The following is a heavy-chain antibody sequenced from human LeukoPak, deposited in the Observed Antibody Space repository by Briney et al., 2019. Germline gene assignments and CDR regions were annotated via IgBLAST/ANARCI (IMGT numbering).Heavy chain of an antibody. CDR1: GYTLTSYD. CDR3: ARGKSSRPAGGYYFDY. V-gene: IGHV1-8*03. CDR2: MNPNSGNT. Sequence: ASVKVSCKASGYTLTSYDINWVRQATGQGLEWMGWMNPNSGNTGYAQKFQGRVTITRNTSISTAYMELSSLRSEDTAVYYCARGKSSRPAGGYYFDYWGQGTLVTVSS. D-gene: IGHD3-16*01. J-gene: IGHJ4*02.